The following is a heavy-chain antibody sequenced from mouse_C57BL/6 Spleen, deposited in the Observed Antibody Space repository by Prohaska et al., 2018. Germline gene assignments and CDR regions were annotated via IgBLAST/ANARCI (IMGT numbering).Heavy chain of an antibody. CDR1: GYTFTSYW. D-gene: IGHD2-12*01. Sequence: QVQLQQPGAELVKPGSSVKLSCNASGYTFTSYWMQCVKQKTGQGVDWIGEMYPSDSYTNYNQKFKGKATLTVDTSASTAYMQLSSLTSEDSAVYYCERLRRGYWGQGTTLTVSS. CDR2: MYPSDSYT. V-gene: IGHV1-50*01. J-gene: IGHJ2*01. CDR3: ERLRRGY.